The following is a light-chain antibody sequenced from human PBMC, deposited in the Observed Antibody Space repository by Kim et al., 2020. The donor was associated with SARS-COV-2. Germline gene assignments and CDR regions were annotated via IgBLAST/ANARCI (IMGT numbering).Light chain of an antibody. CDR3: QSYDSRLSGWV. CDR2: ADT. Sequence: QSVLTQPPSVSGAPGQRVTISCTGSSSNIGAGYDAHWYQQLPGRAPKLLIFADTRRPSGVPDRLSGSKSGTSASLAITGLQAEDEADYYCQSYDSRLSGWVFGGGTQLTVL. CDR1: SSNIGAGYD. J-gene: IGLJ3*02. V-gene: IGLV1-40*01.